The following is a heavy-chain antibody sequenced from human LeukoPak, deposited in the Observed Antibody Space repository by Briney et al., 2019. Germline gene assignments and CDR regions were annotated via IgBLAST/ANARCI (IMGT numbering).Heavy chain of an antibody. CDR1: GGTFSSYA. J-gene: IGHJ4*02. CDR2: IIPIFGTA. Sequence: SVKVSCKASGGTFSSYAISWARQAPGQGLEWMGGIIPIFGTANYAQKFQGRVTITADESKSTAYMELSSLRSEDTAVYYCARARGLLKAHFDYWGQGTLVTVSS. D-gene: IGHD2-21*01. V-gene: IGHV1-69*01. CDR3: ARARGLLKAHFDY.